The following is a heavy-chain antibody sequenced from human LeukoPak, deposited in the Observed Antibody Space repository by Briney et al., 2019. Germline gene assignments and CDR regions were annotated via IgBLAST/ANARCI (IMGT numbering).Heavy chain of an antibody. V-gene: IGHV4-34*01. CDR2: INHRGST. CDR1: GGSFSGYY. CDR3: ARGLRIQLWLQLGWFDP. D-gene: IGHD5-18*01. Sequence: PSETLSLTCAVYGGSFSGYYWSWIRQPPGKGLEWIGEINHRGSTNYNPSLKSRVTISVDTSKNQFSLKLSSVTAADTAVYYCARGLRIQLWLQLGWFDPWGQGTLVTVSS. J-gene: IGHJ5*02.